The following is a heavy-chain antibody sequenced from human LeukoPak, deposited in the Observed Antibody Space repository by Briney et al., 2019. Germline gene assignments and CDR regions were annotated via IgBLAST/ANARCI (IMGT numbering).Heavy chain of an antibody. CDR1: IGAISGYY. CDR2: LHYSGST. Sequence: SETLSLTCTLSIGAISGYYSSCLRQPPGKGLEWIGVLHYSGSTNYNPSLKSRVTFSLDTSKNQFSLKLNSVTAADTAVYYRARVPKGSGYFNYWGQGTLVTVSS. D-gene: IGHD3-10*01. J-gene: IGHJ4*02. CDR3: ARVPKGSGYFNY. V-gene: IGHV4-59*01.